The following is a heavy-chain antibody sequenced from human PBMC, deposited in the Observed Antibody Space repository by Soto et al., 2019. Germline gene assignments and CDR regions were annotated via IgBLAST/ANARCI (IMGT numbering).Heavy chain of an antibody. D-gene: IGHD3-22*01. CDR2: ISKSGSII. CDR3: ARDLSPYSDYYDESSSETWFAH. CDR1: GFSFSDYY. Sequence: QVQLVESGGGLAQPGGSLRLSCAASGFSFSDYYMSWIRQPPGKGLEWVSYISKSGSIIHYADSVKGRFTISRDNAKNSLYLQMNSLRAEDTALYYCARDLSPYSDYYDESSSETWFAHWGQGTLVTVSS. J-gene: IGHJ5*02. V-gene: IGHV3-11*01.